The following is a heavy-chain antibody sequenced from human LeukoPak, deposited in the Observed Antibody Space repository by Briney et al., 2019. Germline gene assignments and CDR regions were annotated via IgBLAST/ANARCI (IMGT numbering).Heavy chain of an antibody. V-gene: IGHV1-69*06. CDR2: IIPIFGTA. J-gene: IGHJ4*02. CDR3: ARGRHCSGGSCDGDSSGYYWSYYFDY. Sequence: SVKVSCKASGYTFTSYAISWVRQAPGQGLEWMGGIIPIFGTANYAQKFQGRVTITADKSTSTAYMELSSLRSEDTAVYYCARGRHCSGGSCDGDSSGYYWSYYFDYWGQGTLVTVSS. D-gene: IGHD2-15*01. CDR1: GYTFTSYA.